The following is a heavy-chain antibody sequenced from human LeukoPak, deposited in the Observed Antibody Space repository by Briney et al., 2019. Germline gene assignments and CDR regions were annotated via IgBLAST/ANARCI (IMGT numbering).Heavy chain of an antibody. CDR2: IIPIFGTA. V-gene: IGHV1-69*05. CDR3: ARGAQGYSYAYDY. CDR1: GGTFSSYA. Sequence: SVKVSCKASGGTFSSYAISWARQAPGQGLEWMGRIIPIFGTANYVQKFQGRVTITTDESTSTAYMELSSLRSEDTAVYYCARGAQGYSYAYDYWGQGTLVTVSS. D-gene: IGHD5-18*01. J-gene: IGHJ4*02.